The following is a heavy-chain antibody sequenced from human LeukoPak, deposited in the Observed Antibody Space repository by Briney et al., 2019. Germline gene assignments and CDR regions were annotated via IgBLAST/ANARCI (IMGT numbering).Heavy chain of an antibody. Sequence: GGSLRLSCAASGFSVSSNYMNWVRQAPGKGLEWVSHIYSGSSINYADSVKGRFTISRDNSKNTLYLQMNSLRVEDTAVYYCAKGPRPGSSGYPNLDHWGQGTLVTVSS. CDR3: AKGPRPGSSGYPNLDH. V-gene: IGHV3-53*01. CDR2: IYSGSSI. CDR1: GFSVSSNY. J-gene: IGHJ4*02. D-gene: IGHD3-22*01.